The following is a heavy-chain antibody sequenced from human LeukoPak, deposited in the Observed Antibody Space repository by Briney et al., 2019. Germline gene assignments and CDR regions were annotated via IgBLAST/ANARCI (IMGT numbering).Heavy chain of an antibody. CDR3: AREHSSSSSRDFDY. V-gene: IGHV4-4*07. Sequence: PSETLSLTCTVSGGSISSYYWSWLRQPAGKGLEWIGRIYTSESTNYNPSLKSRVTMSVDTSKNQFSLKVTSVTAADTAVYFCAREHSSSSSRDFDYWGQGTLITVSS. CDR2: IYTSEST. J-gene: IGHJ4*02. CDR1: GGSISSYY. D-gene: IGHD6-6*01.